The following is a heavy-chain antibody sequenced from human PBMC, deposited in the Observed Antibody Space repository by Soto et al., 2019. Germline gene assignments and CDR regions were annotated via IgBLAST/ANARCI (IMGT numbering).Heavy chain of an antibody. D-gene: IGHD3-22*01. CDR2: TRNKANSYTT. CDR1: GFTFSDHY. CDR3: ARGSSYDSSAFDY. J-gene: IGHJ4*02. V-gene: IGHV3-72*01. Sequence: GGSLRLSCAASGFTFSDHYMDWVRQAPGKGLEWVGRTRNKANSYTTEYAASVKGRFTTSRDDSKNSLYLQMNSLKTEDTAVYYCARGSSYDSSAFDYWGQGTLVTVSS.